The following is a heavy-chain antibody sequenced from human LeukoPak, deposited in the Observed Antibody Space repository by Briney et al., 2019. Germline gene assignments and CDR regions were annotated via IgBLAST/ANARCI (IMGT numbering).Heavy chain of an antibody. CDR1: GGTFSSYA. Sequence: ASVKVSCKASGGTFSSYAISWVRQAPGQGLEWMGGIIPIFGTANYAQKFQGRVTTTADKSTSTAYMELSSLRSEDTAVYYCASELIKVGSHDAFDIWGQGTMVTVSS. V-gene: IGHV1-69*06. CDR3: ASELIKVGSHDAFDI. J-gene: IGHJ3*02. CDR2: IIPIFGTA. D-gene: IGHD1-26*01.